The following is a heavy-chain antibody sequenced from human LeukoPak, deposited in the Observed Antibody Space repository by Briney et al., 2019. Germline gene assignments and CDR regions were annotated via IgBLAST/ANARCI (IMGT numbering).Heavy chain of an antibody. V-gene: IGHV3-30*18. CDR3: AKDLWARYFEDYMDV. D-gene: IGHD3-9*01. CDR2: ISYDGSNK. J-gene: IGHJ6*03. CDR1: GFTFSSYG. Sequence: PGGSLRLSCAASGFTFSSYGMHWVRQAPGKGLEWVAVISYDGSNKYYADSVKGRLTISRDNSKNTLYLQMNSLRAEDTAVYYCAKDLWARYFEDYMDVWGKGTTVTVSS.